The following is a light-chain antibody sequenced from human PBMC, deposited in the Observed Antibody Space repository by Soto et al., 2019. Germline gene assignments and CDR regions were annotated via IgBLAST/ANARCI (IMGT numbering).Light chain of an antibody. V-gene: IGKV3-11*01. CDR2: DAS. CDR3: QQSYNAPIT. J-gene: IGKJ5*01. CDR1: QSVSSY. Sequence: IGLKQPPATLSLSPGERATLSCRASQSVSSYLAWYQQKPGQAPRLLIYDASNRATGIPARFSGSGSGTDFTLTITRLQPEDFATYYCQQSYNAPITFGQGTRLEIK.